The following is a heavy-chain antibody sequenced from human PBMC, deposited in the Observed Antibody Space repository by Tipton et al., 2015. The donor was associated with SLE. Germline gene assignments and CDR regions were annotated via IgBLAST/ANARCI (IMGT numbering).Heavy chain of an antibody. CDR2: IYTSGST. Sequence: TLSLTCTVSGGSISSGSYYWSWIRQPAGKGLEWIGRIYTSGSTNYNPSLKSRVTISVDTSKNQFSLQLNSVTPEDTAVYYCARVGTGHWYFDLWGRGTLVTVSS. CDR3: ARVGTGHWYFDL. D-gene: IGHD3/OR15-3a*01. CDR1: GGSISSGSYY. J-gene: IGHJ2*01. V-gene: IGHV4-61*02.